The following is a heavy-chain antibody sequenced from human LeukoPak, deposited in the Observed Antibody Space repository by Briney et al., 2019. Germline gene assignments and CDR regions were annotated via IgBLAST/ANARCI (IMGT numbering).Heavy chain of an antibody. Sequence: TGGSLRLSCAASGFTFSSYGMHWVRQAPGKGREWVAVISYDGSNKYYADSVKGRFTISRDNSKNTLYLQMNSLRAEDTAVYYCAKDTMYISGWYLTRYYYGMDVWGQGTTVTVSS. CDR3: AKDTMYISGWYLTRYYYGMDV. CDR2: ISYDGSNK. D-gene: IGHD6-19*01. J-gene: IGHJ6*02. CDR1: GFTFSSYG. V-gene: IGHV3-30*18.